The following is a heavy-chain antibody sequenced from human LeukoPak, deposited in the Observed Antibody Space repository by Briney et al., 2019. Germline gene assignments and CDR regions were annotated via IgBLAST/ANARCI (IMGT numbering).Heavy chain of an antibody. CDR1: GGTFSSYA. V-gene: IGHV1-69*04. Sequence: SVKVSCKASGGTFSSYAISWVRQAPGQGLEWMGRIIPILGIANYAQKFQDRVTITADKSTSTAYMELSSLRSEDTAVYYCARDTNNWNDDQFDYWGQGTLVTVSS. D-gene: IGHD1-20*01. CDR3: ARDTNNWNDDQFDY. J-gene: IGHJ4*02. CDR2: IIPILGIA.